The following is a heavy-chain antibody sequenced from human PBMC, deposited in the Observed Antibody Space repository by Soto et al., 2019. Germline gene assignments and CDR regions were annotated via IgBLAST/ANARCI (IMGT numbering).Heavy chain of an antibody. Sequence: QVQLQESGPRLAKPSQTLSLTCIVSGGSISNYYWSWIRQPPGKGLEWIGYIYYSGSTNYNPSLQSRVTISVDTSKNQFSLKLSSVTAADTAVYYCARAALPATAPFDYWGQGTLVTVSS. CDR3: ARAALPATAPFDY. J-gene: IGHJ4*02. CDR2: IYYSGST. D-gene: IGHD2-2*01. V-gene: IGHV4-59*01. CDR1: GGSISNYY.